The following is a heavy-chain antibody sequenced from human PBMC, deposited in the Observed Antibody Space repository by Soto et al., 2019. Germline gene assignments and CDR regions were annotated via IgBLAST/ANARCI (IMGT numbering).Heavy chain of an antibody. CDR2: IGTTTGDI. CDR1: GFTFTSYA. Sequence: LRLSCAASGFTFTSYAMTWVRQDPGKGLEWVSSIGTTTGDILYADSVKGRFTISRDNSKNTLYLQINSLRTEDTAIYYCAKRSPSGTYYFDYWGQGTLVTVSS. V-gene: IGHV3-23*01. D-gene: IGHD1-26*01. CDR3: AKRSPSGTYYFDY. J-gene: IGHJ4*02.